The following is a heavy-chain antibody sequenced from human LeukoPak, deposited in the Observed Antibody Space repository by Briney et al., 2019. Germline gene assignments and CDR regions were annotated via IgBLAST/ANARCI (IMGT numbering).Heavy chain of an antibody. D-gene: IGHD3-3*01. Sequence: GGSLRLSCAASGFTFSSYWMSWVRQAPGKGLEWVAHIKQDGSEKYYVDSVRGGFTISRDNTKNSLYLQMNIMRAENTVVYCCASFTFWSGYYEDWAQGTLVTVSS. J-gene: IGHJ4*02. V-gene: IGHV3-7*01. CDR2: IKQDGSEK. CDR1: GFTFSSYW. CDR3: ASFTFWSGYYED.